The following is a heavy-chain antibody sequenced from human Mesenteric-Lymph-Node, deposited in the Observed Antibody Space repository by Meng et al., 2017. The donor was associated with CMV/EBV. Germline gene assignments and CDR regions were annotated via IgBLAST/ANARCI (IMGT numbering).Heavy chain of an antibody. Sequence: ASGYTFTSYDINWVRQATGQGLEWMGWMNPKSGNTGYAQKFQGRVTITRNTSIATAYMELSSLRSEDTAVYYCARKRISGSSYYCDDWGQGTLVTVSS. J-gene: IGHJ4*02. CDR3: ARKRISGSSYYCDD. V-gene: IGHV1-8*01. CDR1: GYTFTSYD. CDR2: MNPKSGNT. D-gene: IGHD6-6*01.